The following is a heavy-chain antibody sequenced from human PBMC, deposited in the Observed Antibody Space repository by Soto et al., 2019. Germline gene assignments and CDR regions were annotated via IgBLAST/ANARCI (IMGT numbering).Heavy chain of an antibody. D-gene: IGHD6-19*01. J-gene: IGHJ5*02. V-gene: IGHV1-3*01. CDR3: ARSLVAVARLVNWFDP. CDR1: GYTFTSYA. Sequence: QVPLVQSGAEVKKPGASVKVSCKASGYTFTSYAMHWVRQAPGQRLEWMGWINAGNGNTKYSQKFQGRVTITRDTSENNADMELSSLRSEGTAVYYCARSLVAVARLVNWFDPRGPGPLVRVSS. CDR2: INAGNGNT.